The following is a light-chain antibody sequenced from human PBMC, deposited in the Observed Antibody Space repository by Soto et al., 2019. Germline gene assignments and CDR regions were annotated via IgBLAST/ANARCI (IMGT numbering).Light chain of an antibody. CDR1: QSVSLS. CDR3: QERTRWPPWT. V-gene: IGKV3-11*01. Sequence: EIVLTQSPATLSLSPGGRATLSCRASQSVSLSLAWYQQKPGQAPRLLIYDASKRASGFPARFSGSGSGTDVTLTISSLGPEDFAVYYCQERTRWPPWTVGQETKVDIK. J-gene: IGKJ1*01. CDR2: DAS.